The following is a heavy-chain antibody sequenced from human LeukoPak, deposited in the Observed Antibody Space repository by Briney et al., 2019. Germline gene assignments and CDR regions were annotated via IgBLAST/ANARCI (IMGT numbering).Heavy chain of an antibody. D-gene: IGHD3-10*01. V-gene: IGHV1-2*02. J-gene: IGHJ4*02. CDR2: INPNTGDT. CDR1: GYTFTSYY. CDR3: ACSRRVGNGEYPDY. Sequence: ASVKVSCKASGYTFTSYYMHWVRKTPGQGLEWMGWINPNTGDTNYGRKFQGRITMTRDTSINTAYMELRSLGSDDTAVYYCACSRRVGNGEYPDYWGQGTLVTVSS.